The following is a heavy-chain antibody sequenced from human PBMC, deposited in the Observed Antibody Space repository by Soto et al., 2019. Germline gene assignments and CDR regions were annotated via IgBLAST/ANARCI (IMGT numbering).Heavy chain of an antibody. CDR1: GYTFTSYD. CDR2: MNPNSGNT. J-gene: IGHJ6*02. Sequence: QVQLVQSGAEVKKPGASVKVSCKASGYTFTSYDINWVRQATGQGLEWMGWMNPNSGNTGYAQKFQGRVTMTRNTSISTAYRELSSLRSEDTAVYYCARGPMAGAHYYYGMDVWGQGTTVTVSS. D-gene: IGHD6-19*01. V-gene: IGHV1-8*01. CDR3: ARGPMAGAHYYYGMDV.